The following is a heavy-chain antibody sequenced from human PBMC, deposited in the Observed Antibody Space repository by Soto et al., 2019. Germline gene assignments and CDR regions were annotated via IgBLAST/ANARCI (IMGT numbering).Heavy chain of an antibody. V-gene: IGHV3-30*18. CDR2: ISYDGSNK. CDR1: GFTFSTYG. CDR3: AKGKSGYGNYYFDY. J-gene: IGHJ4*02. D-gene: IGHD5-12*01. Sequence: QVQLVESGGGVVQPGRSLRLSCAAPGFTFSTYGMHWVRQAPGMGLEWVAVISYDGSNKYYADSVKGRFTISRDNSKNTLYLQMNSLRAEYTAVYYCAKGKSGYGNYYFDYWCQGTLVTVSS.